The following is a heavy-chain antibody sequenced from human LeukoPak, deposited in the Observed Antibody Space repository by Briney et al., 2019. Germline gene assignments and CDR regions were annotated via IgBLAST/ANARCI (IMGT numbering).Heavy chain of an antibody. J-gene: IGHJ5*02. V-gene: IGHV3-21*03. D-gene: IGHD3-3*01. CDR1: GFTFSSYS. Sequence: PGGSLRLSCAASGFTFSSYSMTWVRQAPGKGLEWVSSISSSSSYIYYADSVKGRFTISRDNAKNSLYLQMNSLRAEDTAVYYCARVEYDFDPAFDPWGQGTLVTVSS. CDR3: ARVEYDFDPAFDP. CDR2: ISSSSSYI.